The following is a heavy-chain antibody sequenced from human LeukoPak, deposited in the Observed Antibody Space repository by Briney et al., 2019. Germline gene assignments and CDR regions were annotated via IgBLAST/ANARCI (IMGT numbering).Heavy chain of an antibody. CDR2: ISGSGGST. CDR3: ASSIATYYYDSSGYYHDY. J-gene: IGHJ4*02. Sequence: GGSLRLSCAASGFIFSSYGMHWVRQAPGKGLEWVSAISGSGGSTYYADSVKGRFTISRDNSKNTLYLQMNSLRAEDTAVYYCASSIATYYYDSSGYYHDYWGQGTLVTVSS. V-gene: IGHV3-23*01. D-gene: IGHD3-22*01. CDR1: GFIFSSYG.